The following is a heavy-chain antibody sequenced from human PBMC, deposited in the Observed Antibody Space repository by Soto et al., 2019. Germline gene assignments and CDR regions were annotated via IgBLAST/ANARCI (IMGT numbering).Heavy chain of an antibody. V-gene: IGHV3-30*18. Sequence: PGGSLRLSCAASGFTFSNYGMYWVRQAPGKGLEWVAVISYDGSHKDYVDSVKGRFTISRDNSKNTLYLQMNSLRPDDTAVYYCAQDRGIFTGGSRFYSINFWGQGTLVTVSS. CDR2: ISYDGSHK. J-gene: IGHJ4*02. CDR1: GFTFSNYG. CDR3: AQDRGIFTGGSRFYSINF. D-gene: IGHD2-15*01.